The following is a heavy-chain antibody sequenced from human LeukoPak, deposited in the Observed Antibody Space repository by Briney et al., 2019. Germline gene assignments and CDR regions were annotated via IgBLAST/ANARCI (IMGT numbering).Heavy chain of an antibody. D-gene: IGHD3-16*01. CDR3: VREEAPFHAFDI. CDR2: INTNTGNP. V-gene: IGHV7-4-1*02. J-gene: IGHJ3*02. CDR1: GYTFTSYG. Sequence: ASVKVSCKASGYTFTSYGISWVRQAPGQGLEWMGWINTNTGNPTYAQDFTGRFVFSLDTPVSTAYLQISSLKAEDTAVYYCVREEAPFHAFDIWGQGTLVTVSS.